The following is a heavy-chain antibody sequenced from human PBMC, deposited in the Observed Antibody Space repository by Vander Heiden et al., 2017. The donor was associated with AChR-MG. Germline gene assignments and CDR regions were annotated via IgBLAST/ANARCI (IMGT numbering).Heavy chain of an antibody. Sequence: QVQLVESGGGVVQPGRSLRLPCAPSGFTFSSYGIHWVRQAPGKGLEWVAVISYDGSNKYYADSVKGRFTISRDNSKNTLYLQMNSLRAEDTAVYYCAKPGDFDYWGQGTLVTVSS. J-gene: IGHJ4*02. V-gene: IGHV3-30*18. CDR1: GFTFSSYG. CDR2: ISYDGSNK. D-gene: IGHD3-10*01. CDR3: AKPGDFDY.